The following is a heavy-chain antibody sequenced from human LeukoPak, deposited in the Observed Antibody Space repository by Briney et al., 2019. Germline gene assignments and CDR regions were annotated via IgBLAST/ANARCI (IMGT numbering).Heavy chain of an antibody. CDR2: IYGSGST. D-gene: IGHD3-10*01. CDR3: ARDSGTTGEVKFDP. Sequence: SETLSLTCTVSGGSIRSYWSWIRQPAGKGLEWIGRIYGSGSTDYNPSLKSRVAMSIDTSKNQFSLNLISVTAADTAVYYCARDSGTTGEVKFDPWGQGTLVTVSS. CDR1: GGSIRSY. V-gene: IGHV4-4*07. J-gene: IGHJ5*02.